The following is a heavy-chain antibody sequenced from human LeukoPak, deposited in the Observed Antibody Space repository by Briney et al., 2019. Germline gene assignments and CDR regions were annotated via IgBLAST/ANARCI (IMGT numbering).Heavy chain of an antibody. CDR1: GDTFSSYA. J-gene: IGHJ4*02. V-gene: IGHV1-69*05. CDR2: IIPIFGTA. Sequence: SVKVSCKASGDTFSSYAISWVRQAPGQGLEWMGRIIPIFGTANYAQKFQGRVTITTDESTSTAYMELSSLRSEDTAVYYCASLDRYSSSDYWGQGTLVTVSS. CDR3: ASLDRYSSSDY. D-gene: IGHD6-6*01.